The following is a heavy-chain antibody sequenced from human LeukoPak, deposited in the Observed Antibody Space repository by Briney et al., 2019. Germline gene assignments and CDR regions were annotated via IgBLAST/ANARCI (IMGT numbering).Heavy chain of an antibody. CDR3: TTRVTGDFGSYFDY. J-gene: IGHJ4*02. V-gene: IGHV3-15*01. CDR2: IKSRTDGGTT. D-gene: IGHD7-27*01. Sequence: GGSLRLSCAASGFTFSNAWMSWVRQAPGKGLEWVGRIKSRTDGGTTDHNAPVKGRFTISRDDSKNTLYLQMNSLKTEDTAVYYCTTRVTGDFGSYFDYWGQGTLVTVSS. CDR1: GFTFSNAW.